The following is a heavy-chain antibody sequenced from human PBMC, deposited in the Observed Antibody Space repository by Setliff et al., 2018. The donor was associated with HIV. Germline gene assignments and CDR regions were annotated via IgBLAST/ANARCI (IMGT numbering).Heavy chain of an antibody. V-gene: IGHV4-39*01. J-gene: IGHJ4*02. CDR1: GGSISSSSYY. CDR2: IYYSGST. Sequence: SETLSLTCTVSGGSISSSSYYWGWIRQPPGKGLEWIGSIYYSGSTYYNPSLRGRVTISADTSKNQFSLRLSSVTALDAAVYYCSRLYGSGHYFAFDFWGQGALVTVSS. D-gene: IGHD3-10*01. CDR3: SRLYGSGHYFAFDF.